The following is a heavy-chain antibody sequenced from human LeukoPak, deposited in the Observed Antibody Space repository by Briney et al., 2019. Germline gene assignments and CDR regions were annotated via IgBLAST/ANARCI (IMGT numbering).Heavy chain of an antibody. D-gene: IGHD3-22*01. CDR3: ARGQPYYYDSRGYSVPHD. J-gene: IGHJ4*02. Sequence: GGSLRPSCAASGSTVSSVYMSWVRQAPGKGLEWVSLIYSAGTTYYADSVKGRFIISRDNSKNTLYLQMNSLRAEDTAVYYCARGQPYYYDSRGYSVPHDWGQGTLVTVSS. CDR1: GSTVSSVY. V-gene: IGHV3-53*01. CDR2: IYSAGTT.